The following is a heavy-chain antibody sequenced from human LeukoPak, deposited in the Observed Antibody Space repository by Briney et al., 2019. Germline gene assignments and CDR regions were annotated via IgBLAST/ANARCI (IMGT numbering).Heavy chain of an antibody. J-gene: IGHJ4*02. CDR3: ARGGDGYNYFAY. CDR1: GFTFSSYS. V-gene: IGHV3-21*01. CDR2: ISSSSSYI. Sequence: PGGSLRLSCAASGFTFSSYSMNWVRQAPGKGLEWVSSISSSSSYIYYADSVKGRFTISRDNAKKSLYLQMNSLRAEDTAVYYCARGGDGYNYFAYWGQGTLVTVSS. D-gene: IGHD5-24*01.